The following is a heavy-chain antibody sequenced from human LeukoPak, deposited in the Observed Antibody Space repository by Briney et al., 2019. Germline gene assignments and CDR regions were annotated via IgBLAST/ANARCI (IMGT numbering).Heavy chain of an antibody. Sequence: PGGSPRLSCAASGFTFTNYWMTWVRQAPGKGLEWVANINRDGSQKHYVDSVWGRFTISRDNAKSSLYLQLNSLRAEDTAVYYCARDVTYYDSSYYYDAFDLWGQGTMVTVSS. CDR1: GFTFTNYW. D-gene: IGHD3-22*01. V-gene: IGHV3-7*01. CDR2: INRDGSQK. J-gene: IGHJ3*01. CDR3: ARDVTYYDSSYYYDAFDL.